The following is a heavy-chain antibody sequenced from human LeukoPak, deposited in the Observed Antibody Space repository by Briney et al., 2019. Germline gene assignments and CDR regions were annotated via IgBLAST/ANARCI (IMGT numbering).Heavy chain of an antibody. CDR3: ARVATTYYYYYMDV. J-gene: IGHJ6*03. D-gene: IGHD4-17*01. CDR2: INPNSGGR. CDR1: GYTVTSYY. Sequence: ASVKVSCKASGYTVTSYYMHWVRQAPGQGLEWMGWINPNSGGRNYAQKFQGRVTMTRDTPISTAYMELSRLRSDDTAVYYCARVATTYYYYYMDVWGKGTTVTVSS. V-gene: IGHV1-2*02.